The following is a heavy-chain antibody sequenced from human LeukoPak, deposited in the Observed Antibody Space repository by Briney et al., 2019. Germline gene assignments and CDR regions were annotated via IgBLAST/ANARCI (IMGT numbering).Heavy chain of an antibody. J-gene: IGHJ4*02. D-gene: IGHD2-2*01. Sequence: GGSLRLSCAASGFTFTSFAMSWVRQAPGKALEWVSSITSSGGSTYYADSVKGRFTISRDNSKNTLYLQMNSLRAEDTAVYYCAILGYCISVRCQGDYWGQGTLVTASS. V-gene: IGHV3-23*01. CDR1: GFTFTSFA. CDR3: AILGYCISVRCQGDY. CDR2: ITSSGGST.